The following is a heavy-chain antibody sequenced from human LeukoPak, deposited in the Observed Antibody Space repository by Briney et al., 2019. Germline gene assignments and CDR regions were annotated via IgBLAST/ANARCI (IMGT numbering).Heavy chain of an antibody. CDR1: GFTFSTYA. CDR2: IGINGDTT. Sequence: PGGSLRLSCAASGFTFSTYAMMWVRQAPGKGLECVSLIGINGDTTYYADSVKGRFTISRDNSKNTLYLQMSSLRAEDMAVYYCAQGYGGSWGQGTLVTVSS. CDR3: AQGYGGS. V-gene: IGHV3-23*01. D-gene: IGHD5-18*01. J-gene: IGHJ4*02.